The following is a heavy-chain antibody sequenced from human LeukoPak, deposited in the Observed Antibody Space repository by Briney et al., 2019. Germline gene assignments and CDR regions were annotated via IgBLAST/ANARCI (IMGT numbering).Heavy chain of an antibody. V-gene: IGHV3-30-3*01. J-gene: IGHJ3*02. CDR2: ISYDGSNK. CDR1: GFTFSSYA. CDR3: ARAAEGRDAFDI. D-gene: IGHD2-2*01. Sequence: GGSLRLSCAASGFTFSSYAMHWVRQAPGKGLEWVAVISYDGSNKYYADSVKGRFTISRDNSKNTLYLQMNSLRAEDTAVYYCARAAEGRDAFDIWGQGTMVTVSS.